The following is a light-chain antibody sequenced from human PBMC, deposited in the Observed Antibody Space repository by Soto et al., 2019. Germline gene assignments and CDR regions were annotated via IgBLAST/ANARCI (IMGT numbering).Light chain of an antibody. CDR1: QSLVHSDGDTY. CDR3: MQDTQWPFT. Sequence: DVVMTQSPLSLPVTLGQPASISCRSSQSLVHSDGDTYLIWFQQSPGQSPRRLIYKVSNRDSGVPERFSGSGSGTDFTLKISRVEAEDVGISYCMQDTQWPFTLGSGTKVYIK. J-gene: IGKJ3*01. CDR2: KVS. V-gene: IGKV2-30*02.